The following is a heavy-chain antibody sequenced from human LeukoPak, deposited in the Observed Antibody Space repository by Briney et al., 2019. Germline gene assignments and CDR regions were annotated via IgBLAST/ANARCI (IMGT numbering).Heavy chain of an antibody. CDR3: ARESAADFDY. V-gene: IGHV3-21*01. J-gene: IGHJ4*02. Sequence: GGSLRLSCAASGFTFSSYGMNWVRQAPGKGLEWVSYISSSSSYIYYADSVKGRFTISRDNAKNSLYLQMNSLRAEDTAVYYCARESAADFDYWGQGTLVSVPS. CDR1: GFTFSSYG. CDR2: ISSSSSYI.